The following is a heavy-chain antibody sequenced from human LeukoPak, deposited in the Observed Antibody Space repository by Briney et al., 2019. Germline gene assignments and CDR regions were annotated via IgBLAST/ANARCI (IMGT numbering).Heavy chain of an antibody. Sequence: PSETLSLTCTVSGGSISSYYWSWIRQPPGKGLEWIGYIYYSGSTNYNPSLKSRVTISVDTSKNQFPLKLSSVTAADTAVYYCARYKMGVREDSSSSSELYYYYYYYMDVWGKGTTVTVSS. CDR1: GGSISSYY. D-gene: IGHD6-6*01. J-gene: IGHJ6*03. CDR2: IYYSGST. V-gene: IGHV4-59*01. CDR3: ARYKMGVREDSSSSSELYYYYYYYMDV.